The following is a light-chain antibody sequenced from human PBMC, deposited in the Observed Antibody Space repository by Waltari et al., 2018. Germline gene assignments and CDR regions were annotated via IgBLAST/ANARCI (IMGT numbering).Light chain of an antibody. V-gene: IGKV4-1*01. Sequence: DIVMTQSPDSLTVSLGERATINCKSSHSLLYYSNNKSYISWYQQKPGQAPKLLIYWASTRDSGVPDRSSGSGSETDFTLSISSLQAEDVAVYHCHQYFAPPYTFGRGTKLEIK. CDR3: HQYFAPPYT. J-gene: IGKJ2*01. CDR1: HSLLYYSNNKSY. CDR2: WAS.